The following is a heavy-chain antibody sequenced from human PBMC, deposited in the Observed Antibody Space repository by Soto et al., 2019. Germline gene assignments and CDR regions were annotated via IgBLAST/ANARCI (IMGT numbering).Heavy chain of an antibody. CDR2: IYSGGYT. CDR3: ATQRGGGGY. D-gene: IGHD6-25*01. CDR1: GFTVSNNY. J-gene: IGHJ4*02. V-gene: IGHV3-53*01. Sequence: EVQLVESGGGLIQPGGSLRLSCAVSGFTVSNNYMSWVRQAPGKGLEGVSVIYSGGYTAYGDSVKGRFTISRDNSKNTLPPKIKSRGAAHPAWYYCATQRGGGGYWGQGTLVTVSS.